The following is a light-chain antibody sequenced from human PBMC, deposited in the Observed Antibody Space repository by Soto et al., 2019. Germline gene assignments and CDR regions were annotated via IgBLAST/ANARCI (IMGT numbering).Light chain of an antibody. CDR1: QSISSY. V-gene: IGKV1-39*01. J-gene: IGKJ3*01. CDR3: QQSYSTPVFT. Sequence: DIQMTQSPSSLSASVGDRVTITCRASQSISSYLNWYQQKPGKAPKLLIYAASSLQSGVPSRFSGSGSGADFTLTISSLQPEDFAPYYCQQSYSTPVFTFGAGTKVDIK. CDR2: AAS.